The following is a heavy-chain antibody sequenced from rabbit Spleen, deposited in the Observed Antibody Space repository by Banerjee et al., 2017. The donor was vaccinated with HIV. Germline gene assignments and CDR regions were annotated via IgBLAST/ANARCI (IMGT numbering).Heavy chain of an antibody. CDR1: GFDLSSYYY. V-gene: IGHV1S45*01. CDR2: IYAGSSGST. D-gene: IGHD6-1*01. Sequence: QEQLEESGGGLVKPEGSLTLTCKASGFDLSSYYYMCWVRQAPGKGLEWIACIYAGSSGSTYYASWAKGRFTISKASSTTVTLQMTSLTAADTATYFCARELEYGSDYGYWGFDLWGPGTLVTVS. CDR3: ARELEYGSDYGYWGFDL. J-gene: IGHJ4*01.